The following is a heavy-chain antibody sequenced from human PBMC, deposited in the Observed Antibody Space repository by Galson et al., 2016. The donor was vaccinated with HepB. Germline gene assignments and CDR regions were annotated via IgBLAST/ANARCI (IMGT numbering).Heavy chain of an antibody. V-gene: IGHV3-30*04. CDR3: AREQRPVVVSQGGFDY. J-gene: IGHJ4*02. CDR1: GFTFSSYA. Sequence: SLRLSCAASGFTFSSYAMHWVRQAPGKGLEWVAVISYDGSHKYYADSVKGRFTISRDNSKNTLSLQMNSLRAEDTAVYYCAREQRPVVVSQGGFDYWGREPWSPSPQ. D-gene: IGHD3-22*01. CDR2: ISYDGSHK.